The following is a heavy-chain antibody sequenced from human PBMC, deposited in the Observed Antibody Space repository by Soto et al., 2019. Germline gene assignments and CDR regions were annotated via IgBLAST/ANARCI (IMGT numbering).Heavy chain of an antibody. Sequence: SETLSLTCAVYGGSFSGYYWSWIRQPPGKGLEWIGEINHSGSTNYNPSLKSRVTISVDTSKNQFSLKLSSVTAADTAVYYCARTFRGGNPYHYYFYMDVWGKGTTVTVSS. CDR2: INHSGST. CDR3: ARTFRGGNPYHYYFYMDV. J-gene: IGHJ6*03. D-gene: IGHD3-16*01. V-gene: IGHV4-34*01. CDR1: GGSFSGYY.